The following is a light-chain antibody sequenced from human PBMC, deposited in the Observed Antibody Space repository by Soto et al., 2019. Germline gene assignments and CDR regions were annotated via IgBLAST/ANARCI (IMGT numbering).Light chain of an antibody. CDR2: SNN. J-gene: IGLJ3*02. CDR1: SSSIGSNT. V-gene: IGLV1-44*01. Sequence: QSVLTQPPSASGTPGQRVTISCSGSSSSIGSNTVNWYQQPPGTAPKLLIYSNNQRPSGVPDRFSGSKSGTSASLAISGLQSEDEADYYCAAWDDSLNGWVFGGGTQLTVL. CDR3: AAWDDSLNGWV.